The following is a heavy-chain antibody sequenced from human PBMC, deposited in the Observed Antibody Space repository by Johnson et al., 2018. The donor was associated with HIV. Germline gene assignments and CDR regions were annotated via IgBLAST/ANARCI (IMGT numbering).Heavy chain of an antibody. CDR3: ARALVVITDGHAFDI. Sequence: VQLVESGGGVVQPGRSLRLSCAASGFTFDDYGMSWVRQAPGKGLAWVSGITWNGGSTGYADSVKGRFTISRDNAKNSLYLQMTSLRAEATALYHCARALVVITDGHAFDIWGQGTMVTVSS. J-gene: IGHJ3*02. CDR2: ITWNGGST. CDR1: GFTFDDYG. D-gene: IGHD3-22*01. V-gene: IGHV3-20*01.